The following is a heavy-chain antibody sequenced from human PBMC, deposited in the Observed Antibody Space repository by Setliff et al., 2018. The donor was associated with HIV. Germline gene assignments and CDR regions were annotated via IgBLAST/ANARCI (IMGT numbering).Heavy chain of an antibody. V-gene: IGHV3-74*01. CDR2: IHSDGSST. D-gene: IGHD3-9*01. Sequence: PGGSLRLSCAASGFTFSSYWMHWVRQAPGKGLVWVSRIHSDGSSTSYADSVKGRFTISRDNAKNTLSLQMNSLRAEDTAVYYCARDPGMQLRYAFDFWGQGTPVTVSS. CDR3: ARDPGMQLRYAFDF. CDR1: GFTFSSYW. J-gene: IGHJ4*02.